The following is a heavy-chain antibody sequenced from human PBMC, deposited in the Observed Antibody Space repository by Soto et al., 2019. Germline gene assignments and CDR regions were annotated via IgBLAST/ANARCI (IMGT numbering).Heavy chain of an antibody. CDR3: ARDRCSGGSCHAFDI. CDR1: GGSISSGGYS. J-gene: IGHJ3*02. CDR2: IYHSGST. D-gene: IGHD2-15*01. V-gene: IGHV4-30-2*01. Sequence: QLQLQESGSGLVKPSQTLSLTCAVSGGSISSGGYSWSWIRQPPGKGLESIGYIYHSGSTYYNPSLKRRVTISVDRPKNQFSLRLSSVTAADTAVYYCARDRCSGGSCHAFDIWGQGTMVTVSS.